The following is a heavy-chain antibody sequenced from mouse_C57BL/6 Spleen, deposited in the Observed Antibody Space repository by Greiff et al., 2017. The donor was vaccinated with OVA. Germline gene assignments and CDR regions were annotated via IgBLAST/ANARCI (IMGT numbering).Heavy chain of an antibody. Sequence: VQLQQSGAELVMPGASVKLSCKASGYTFTSYCMHWVKQSPGQGLEWIGVIDPSDSYTNYNQKFKGKSTLTVDKSSSTAYMQLRSLTSEDSAVSYCAGRSTGYFDDWGKGTTVTVSS. CDR3: AGRSTGYFDD. CDR1: GYTFTSYC. J-gene: IGHJ1*03. V-gene: IGHV1-69*01. CDR2: IDPSDSYT. D-gene: IGHD5-1*01.